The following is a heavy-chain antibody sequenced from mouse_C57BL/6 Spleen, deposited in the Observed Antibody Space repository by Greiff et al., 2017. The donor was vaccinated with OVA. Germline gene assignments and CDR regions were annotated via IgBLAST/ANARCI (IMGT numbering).Heavy chain of an antibody. V-gene: IGHV1-18*01. CDR2: INPNNGGT. D-gene: IGHD1-1*01. CDR3: ARRGRGSAMDY. CDR1: GYTFTDYN. Sequence: EVQLQQSGPELVKPGASVKIPCKASGYTFTDYNMDWVKQSHGKSLEWIGEINPNNGGTIYNQKFKGKATLTVDKSSSTAYMELRSLTSEDTAVYYCARRGRGSAMDYWGQGTSVTVSS. J-gene: IGHJ4*01.